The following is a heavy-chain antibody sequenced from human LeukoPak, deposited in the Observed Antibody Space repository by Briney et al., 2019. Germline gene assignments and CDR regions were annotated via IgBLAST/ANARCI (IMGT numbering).Heavy chain of an antibody. CDR1: GGSISSYY. Sequence: SETLSLTCTVSGGSISSYYWSRIRQPPGKGLEWIGYIYYSGSTNYNPSLKSRVTISVDTSKNQFSLKLSSVTAADTAVYYCAREGAIFEAYWGQGTLVTVSS. J-gene: IGHJ4*02. CDR3: AREGAIFEAY. D-gene: IGHD3-3*01. CDR2: IYYSGST. V-gene: IGHV4-59*12.